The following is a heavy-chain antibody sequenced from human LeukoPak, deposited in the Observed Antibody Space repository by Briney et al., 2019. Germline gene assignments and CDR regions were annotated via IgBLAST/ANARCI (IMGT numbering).Heavy chain of an antibody. Sequence: GGSLRLSCAASGFTFDDYAMHWVRQAPGKGLEWVSGISWNSGTIGYADSVKGRFTISRDNAKNSLYLQMNSLRAEDTALYYCAKERSGINYYDYGMDVWGQGTTVTVSS. CDR3: AKERSGINYYDYGMDV. J-gene: IGHJ6*02. V-gene: IGHV3-9*01. D-gene: IGHD1-26*01. CDR1: GFTFDDYA. CDR2: ISWNSGTI.